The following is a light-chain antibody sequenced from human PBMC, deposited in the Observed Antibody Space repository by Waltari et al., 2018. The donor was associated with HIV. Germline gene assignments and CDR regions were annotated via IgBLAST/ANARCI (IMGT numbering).Light chain of an antibody. CDR2: RNY. Sequence: QSVLTQPPSASGTPGQRVTISCFGGRSNIGTNYVYWYQQFPGTAPRLLISRNYQRPSGVPDRFSGSKSGTSASLSITGLQSEVEADYYCSAWDDSLNGVVFGGGTKVTVL. CDR3: SAWDDSLNGVV. CDR1: RSNIGTNY. V-gene: IGLV1-47*01. J-gene: IGLJ2*01.